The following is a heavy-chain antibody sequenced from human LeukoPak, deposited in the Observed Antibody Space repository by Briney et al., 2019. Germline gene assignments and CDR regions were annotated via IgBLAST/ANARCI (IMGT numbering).Heavy chain of an antibody. CDR3: ARFKAVGGNDYFDY. J-gene: IGHJ4*02. D-gene: IGHD6-19*01. V-gene: IGHV6-1*01. CDR1: GDSVSSRTAA. Sequence: SQTLSLTCAISGDSVSSRTAAWNWIRQSPSRGLEWLGRTYYRSKWYLDYAVSVKSRMTINPDTTKNQFSLQLNFVTPEDTAVYYCARFKAVGGNDYFDYWDQGRLVTVSS. CDR2: TYYRSKWYL.